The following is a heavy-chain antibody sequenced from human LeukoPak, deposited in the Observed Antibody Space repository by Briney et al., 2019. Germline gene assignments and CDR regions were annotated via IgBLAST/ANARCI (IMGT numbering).Heavy chain of an antibody. CDR1: GGSISSGGYY. CDR2: IYYSGST. Sequence: SQTPSLTCTVSGGSISSGGYYWSWIRQHPGKGLVWIGYIYYSGSTYYNPSLKSRVTISVDTSKNQFSLKLSSVTAADTAVYYCARTHYDILTGYYSFDYWGQGTLVTVSS. J-gene: IGHJ4*02. V-gene: IGHV4-31*03. CDR3: ARTHYDILTGYYSFDY. D-gene: IGHD3-9*01.